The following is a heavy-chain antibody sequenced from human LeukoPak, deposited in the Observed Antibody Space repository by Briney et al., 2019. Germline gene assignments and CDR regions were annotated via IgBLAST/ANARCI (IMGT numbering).Heavy chain of an antibody. V-gene: IGHV4-59*01. CDR3: ASFSMLSSGWYPEFYGMDV. CDR2: IYYSGST. Sequence: SETLSLTCTVSGGSISSYYWSWIRQPPGKGLEWIGYIYYSGSTNYNPSLKSRVTISVDTSKNQFSLKLNSVTAADTAAYYCASFSMLSSGWYPEFYGMDVWGQGTTVTVSS. J-gene: IGHJ6*02. D-gene: IGHD6-19*01. CDR1: GGSISSYY.